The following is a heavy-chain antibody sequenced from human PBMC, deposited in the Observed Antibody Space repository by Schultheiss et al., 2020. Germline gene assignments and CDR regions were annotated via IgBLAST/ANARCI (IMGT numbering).Heavy chain of an antibody. V-gene: IGHV4-34*01. Sequence: SQTLSLTCAVYGGSFSGYYWSWIRQPPGKGLEWIGSIYHSGSTYYNPSLKSQVTISVDTSKNQFSLKLSSVTAADTAVYYCARTRYDILTGYPPYNWFDPWGQGTLVTVSS. CDR1: GGSFSGYY. CDR3: ARTRYDILTGYPPYNWFDP. CDR2: IYHSGST. J-gene: IGHJ5*02. D-gene: IGHD3-9*01.